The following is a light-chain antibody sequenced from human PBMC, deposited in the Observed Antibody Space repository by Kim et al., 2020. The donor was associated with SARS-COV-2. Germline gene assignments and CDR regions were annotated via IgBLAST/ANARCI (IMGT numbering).Light chain of an antibody. V-gene: IGLV3-19*01. CDR3: NSRDSSAQRYV. Sequence: SSELTQDPAVSMALGHTVTITCQGDSLTNSYASWYQQRPGQAPVLVIYDKKSRPSGIPDRFSGSSSGNTASLTIPGALAEDEADYYCNSRDSSAQRYVFGTGTKVTVL. CDR2: DKK. J-gene: IGLJ1*01. CDR1: SLTNSY.